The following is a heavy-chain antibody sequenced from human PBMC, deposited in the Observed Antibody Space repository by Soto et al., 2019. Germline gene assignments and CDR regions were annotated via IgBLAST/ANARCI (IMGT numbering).Heavy chain of an antibody. V-gene: IGHV3-9*01. Sequence: TGGSLRLSCAASGFTFDDYAMHWVRQVPGKGLEWVSGINWNSGSIGYGDSVKGRFAISRDNAKNSLHLQMNSLSAEDTALYYCVKDESINWYSGHFRHWGQGTLVTVSS. J-gene: IGHJ1*01. CDR2: INWNSGSI. D-gene: IGHD6-13*01. CDR1: GFTFDDYA. CDR3: VKDESINWYSGHFRH.